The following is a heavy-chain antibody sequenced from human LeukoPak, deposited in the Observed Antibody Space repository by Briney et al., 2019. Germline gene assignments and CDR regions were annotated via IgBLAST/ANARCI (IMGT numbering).Heavy chain of an antibody. J-gene: IGHJ4*02. CDR2: IRSKAYGGTT. V-gene: IGHV3-49*03. CDR3: TRDLPSTVTYYFDY. CDR1: GFTFGDYA. D-gene: IGHD4-17*01. Sequence: GGSLRLSCTASGFTFGDYAMSWFRQAPGKGLEWVGFIRSKAYGGTTEYAASVKGRFTISRDDSKSIAYLQMNSLKTEDTAVYYCTRDLPSTVTYYFDYWGQGTLVTVS.